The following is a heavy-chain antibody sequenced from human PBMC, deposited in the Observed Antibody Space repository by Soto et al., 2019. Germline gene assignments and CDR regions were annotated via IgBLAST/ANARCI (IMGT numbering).Heavy chain of an antibody. D-gene: IGHD1-26*01. Sequence: EVQLVESGGGLVQPGGSLRLSCAASGFTVSNNYINWVRQAPGKGLEWVSVIYSGGSTYYADSVKGRFTISRDNSKNTLYLQTNSLRAEDTAVYYCARGGPPTSNWFDPWGQGTLVTVSS. J-gene: IGHJ5*02. CDR1: GFTVSNNY. CDR2: IYSGGST. CDR3: ARGGPPTSNWFDP. V-gene: IGHV3-66*01.